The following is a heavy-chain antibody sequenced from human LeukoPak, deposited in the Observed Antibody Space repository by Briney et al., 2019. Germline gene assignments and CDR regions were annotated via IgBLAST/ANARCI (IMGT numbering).Heavy chain of an antibody. J-gene: IGHJ4*02. D-gene: IGHD1-26*01. V-gene: IGHV3-48*01. CDR2: ITGSSSAM. CDR1: GFTFSSSN. CDR3: ASDVVGGTTNY. Sequence: PSGGSLRLSCAASGFTFSSSNMHWVRQAPGKGLEWVSYITGSSSAMYYADSVKGRFTISRDNAKDSLILQMNSLRAEDTAVYYYASDVVGGTTNYWGQGTLVTVSS.